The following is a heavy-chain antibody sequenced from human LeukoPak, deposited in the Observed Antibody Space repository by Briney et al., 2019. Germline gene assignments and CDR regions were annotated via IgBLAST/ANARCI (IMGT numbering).Heavy chain of an antibody. Sequence: PGGSLRLSCAASGFIFSSYAMSWVRQAPGKGLEWVSSISSSSSYIYYADSVKGRFTISRDNAKNSLYLQMNSLRAEDTAVYYCARDGSSWDWGQGTLVTVSS. J-gene: IGHJ4*02. CDR2: ISSSSSYI. CDR3: ARDGSSWD. CDR1: GFIFSSYA. D-gene: IGHD6-13*01. V-gene: IGHV3-21*01.